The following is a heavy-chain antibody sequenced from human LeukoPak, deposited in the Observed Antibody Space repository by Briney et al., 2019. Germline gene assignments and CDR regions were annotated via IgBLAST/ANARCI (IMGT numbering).Heavy chain of an antibody. D-gene: IGHD2-21*01. CDR1: GYTFTSYY. CDR3: ARDPIGYSPDYFDY. Sequence: SVKVSCKASGYTFTSYYMHWVRQAPGQGLEWMGRIIPILGIANYAQRFQGRVTITADKSTSTAYMELSSLRSEDTAVYYCARDPIGYSPDYFDYWGQGTLVTVSS. CDR2: IIPILGIA. J-gene: IGHJ4*02. V-gene: IGHV1-69*04.